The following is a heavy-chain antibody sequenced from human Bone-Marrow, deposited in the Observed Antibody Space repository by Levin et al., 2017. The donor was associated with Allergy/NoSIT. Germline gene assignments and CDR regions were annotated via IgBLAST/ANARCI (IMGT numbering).Heavy chain of an antibody. Sequence: SCTVSGGSISSGVYFWSWIRQLPGKGLEWIGYVSHSGITFYNQSLKSRVTISGDTSKSLFSLNLSSVTAADTAVYYCARGITVFGVVLAVNDAFDSWGQGTMVTVSS. CDR3: ARGITVFGVVLAVNDAFDS. V-gene: IGHV4-31*03. D-gene: IGHD3-3*01. CDR1: GGSISSGVYF. CDR2: VSHSGIT. J-gene: IGHJ3*02.